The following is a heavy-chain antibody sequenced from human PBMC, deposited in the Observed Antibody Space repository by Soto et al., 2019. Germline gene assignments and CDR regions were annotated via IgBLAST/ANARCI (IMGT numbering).Heavy chain of an antibody. V-gene: IGHV3-23*01. D-gene: IGHD3-10*01. CDR3: AKGRTSGTYYSFFDP. Sequence: PGGSLRLSCVASGVTFNIYAMSWVRQAPGKGLEWVSAVTDSGSKTSYAESVKGRFTISRDNSKNTLYLQMSSLRVEDTAVYFCAKGRTSGTYYSFFDPWGQRALVTVSS. CDR2: VTDSGSKT. J-gene: IGHJ5*02. CDR1: GVTFNIYA.